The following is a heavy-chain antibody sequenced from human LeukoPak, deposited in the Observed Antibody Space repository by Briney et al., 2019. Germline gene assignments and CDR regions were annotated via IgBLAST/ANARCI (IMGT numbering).Heavy chain of an antibody. CDR3: AKESSSWYSSGWYPGYFDY. J-gene: IGHJ4*02. D-gene: IGHD6-19*01. CDR1: GFTFSSYG. CDR2: ISYDGSNK. V-gene: IGHV3-30*18. Sequence: PGGSLRLSCAASGFTFSSYGMHWVRQAPGGGLEWVAVISYDGSNKYYADSVKGRFTISRDNSKNTLYLQMNSLRAEDTAVYYCAKESSSWYSSGWYPGYFDYWGQGTLVTVSS.